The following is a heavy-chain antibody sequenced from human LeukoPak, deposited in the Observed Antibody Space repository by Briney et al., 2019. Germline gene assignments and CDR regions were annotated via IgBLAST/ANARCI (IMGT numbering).Heavy chain of an antibody. CDR3: ARGVLRYFDWFLFPLGAFDI. V-gene: IGHV6-1*01. CDR2: TYYRSKWYN. J-gene: IGHJ3*02. D-gene: IGHD3-9*01. Sequence: SQTLSLTCAISGDSVSSNSAAWNWIRQSPSRGLEWLGRTYYRSKWYNDYAVSVKSRITINPDTSKNQFSLQLNSVTPEDTAVYYCARGVLRYFDWFLFPLGAFDIWGQGTMVTVSS. CDR1: GDSVSSNSAA.